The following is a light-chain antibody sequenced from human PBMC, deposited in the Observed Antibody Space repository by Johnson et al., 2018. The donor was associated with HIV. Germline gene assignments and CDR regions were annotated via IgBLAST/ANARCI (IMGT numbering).Light chain of an antibody. CDR3: GTWDSSLSAYV. J-gene: IGLJ1*01. Sequence: QSVLTQPPSVSAAPGQRVTISCSGSTSNFENYYVSWYQHLPGTAPKLLIYDNNKRPSGIPDRFSGSKSGTSATLGITGLQTGDEADYYCGTWDSSLSAYVFGTGTKVTVL. V-gene: IGLV1-51*01. CDR1: TSNFENYY. CDR2: DNN.